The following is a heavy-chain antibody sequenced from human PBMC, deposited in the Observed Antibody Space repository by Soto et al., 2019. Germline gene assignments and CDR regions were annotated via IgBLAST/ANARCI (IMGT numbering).Heavy chain of an antibody. CDR2: ISSSSSYT. CDR1: GFTFSDYY. V-gene: IGHV3-11*06. D-gene: IGHD3-3*01. CDR3: ARDYITIFGVVNGTGSLGMDV. Sequence: GGSLRLSCAASGFTFSDYYMSWIRQAPGKGLEWVSYISSSSSYTNYADSVKGRFTISRDNAKNSLYLQMNSLRAEDTAVYYCARDYITIFGVVNGTGSLGMDVWGQGTTVTVSS. J-gene: IGHJ6*02.